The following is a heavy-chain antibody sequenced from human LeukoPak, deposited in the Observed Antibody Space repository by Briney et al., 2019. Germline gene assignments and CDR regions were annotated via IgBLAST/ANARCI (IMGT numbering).Heavy chain of an antibody. D-gene: IGHD5-24*01. CDR3: ARGIWSATRVDYYLDN. Sequence: ASVKVSRKASGYTFSGYAIHWVRQAPGQRFEWMGWINAGNGHTKYSQNFQGRVTITRDSSANIVYMDVSSLTSEDTAVYYCARGIWSATRVDYYLDNWGRGTLVTVSS. V-gene: IGHV1-3*01. CDR2: INAGNGHT. CDR1: GYTFSGYA. J-gene: IGHJ4*02.